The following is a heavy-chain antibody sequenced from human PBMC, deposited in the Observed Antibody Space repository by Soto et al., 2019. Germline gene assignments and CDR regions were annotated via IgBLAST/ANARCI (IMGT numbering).Heavy chain of an antibody. CDR1: GFTFSSYA. CDR2: ISYDGSNK. Sequence: QVQLVESGGGVVQPGRSLRLSCAASGFTFSSYAMHWVRQAPGKGLEWVAVISYDGSNKYYADSVKGRFTISRDNSKNTLYLQMNSLRAEDTAVYYCARDQQLLFFEYWGQGTLVTVSS. D-gene: IGHD6-19*01. J-gene: IGHJ4*02. V-gene: IGHV3-30-3*01. CDR3: ARDQQLLFFEY.